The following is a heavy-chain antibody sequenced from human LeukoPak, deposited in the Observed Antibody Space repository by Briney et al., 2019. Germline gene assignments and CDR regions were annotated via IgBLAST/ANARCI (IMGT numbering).Heavy chain of an antibody. CDR2: IYYSGST. CDR1: GGSISSSSYY. D-gene: IGHD1-1*01. V-gene: IGHV4-39*07. CDR3: ARLGTGTTRGAFDI. Sequence: PSETLSLTCTVSGGSISSSSYYWGWIRQPPGKGLEWIGSIYYSGSTYYNPSLKSRVTISVDTSKNQFSLKLSSVTAADTAVYYCARLGTGTTRGAFDIWGQGTMVTVSS. J-gene: IGHJ3*02.